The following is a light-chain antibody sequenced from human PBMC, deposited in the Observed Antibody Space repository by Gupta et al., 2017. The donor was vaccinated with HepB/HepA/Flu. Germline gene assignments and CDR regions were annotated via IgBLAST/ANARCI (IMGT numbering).Light chain of an antibody. V-gene: IGKV3-15*01. CDR3: RQYYNWYT. J-gene: IGKJ2*01. CDR1: QNVNNK. Sequence: IVMTQSPASLSVSPGERATLSCRASQNVNNKLAWYQQKPGQSPRLLIYDASTRATGIPARFSGSGSGTDFSLTISSLQSEDFAVYFCRQYYNWYTFGQGTKLEIK. CDR2: DAS.